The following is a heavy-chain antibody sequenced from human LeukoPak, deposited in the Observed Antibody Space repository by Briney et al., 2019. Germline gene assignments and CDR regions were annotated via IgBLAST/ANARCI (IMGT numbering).Heavy chain of an antibody. CDR1: GYTLTELS. V-gene: IGHV1-24*01. CDR3: ATSRWEGGSSRGPFDY. D-gene: IGHD1-26*01. CDR2: FDTEDGET. J-gene: IGHJ4*02. Sequence: ASVKVSCKVSGYTLTELSMHWVRQAPGKGREWMGGFDTEDGETIYAQKFQGRVTMTEDTSTDTAYMELSSLRSEDTAVYYCATSRWEGGSSRGPFDYWGQGTLVTVSS.